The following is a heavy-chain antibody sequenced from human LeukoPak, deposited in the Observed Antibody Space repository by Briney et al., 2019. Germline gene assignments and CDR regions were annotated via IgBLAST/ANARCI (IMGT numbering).Heavy chain of an antibody. V-gene: IGHV3-23*01. CDR2: ISGSGGST. CDR1: GFTFSSYA. Sequence: GGSLRLSCAASGFTFSSYAMSWVRQAPGNGLEWVSAISGSGGSTYYADSVKGRFTISRDNSKNTLYLQMNSLRAEDTAVYYCVKNDGQQLLAREFDYWGQGTLVTVSS. CDR3: VKNDGQQLLAREFDY. D-gene: IGHD6-13*01. J-gene: IGHJ4*02.